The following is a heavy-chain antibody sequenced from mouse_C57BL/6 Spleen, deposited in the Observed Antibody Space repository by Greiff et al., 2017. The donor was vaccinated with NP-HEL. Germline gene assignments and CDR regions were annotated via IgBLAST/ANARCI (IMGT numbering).Heavy chain of an antibody. V-gene: IGHV7-3*01. CDR3: ASPYYYGSSSGDYYAMDY. CDR1: GFTFTDYY. J-gene: IGHJ4*01. CDR2: IRNKANGYTT. Sequence: EVQLVESGGGLVQPGGSLSLSCAASGFTFTDYYMSWVRQPPGKALEWLGFIRNKANGYTTEYSASVKGRFTISRDNSQSILYLQMNALRAEDSATYYCASPYYYGSSSGDYYAMDYWGQGTSVTVSS. D-gene: IGHD1-1*01.